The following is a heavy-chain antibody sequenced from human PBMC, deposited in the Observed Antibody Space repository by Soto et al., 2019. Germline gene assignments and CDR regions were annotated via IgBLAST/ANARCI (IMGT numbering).Heavy chain of an antibody. J-gene: IGHJ4*02. CDR3: ARDNGVAVAGTPPQSY. CDR1: GYTFTSYG. D-gene: IGHD6-19*01. V-gene: IGHV1-18*01. CDR2: ISAYNGNT. Sequence: GASVKVSCKASGYTFTSYGISWVRQAPGQGLEWMGWISAYNGNTNYAQKLQGRVTMTTDTSTSTAYMELRSLRSDDTAVYYCARDNGVAVAGTPPQSYWGQGTLVTVSS.